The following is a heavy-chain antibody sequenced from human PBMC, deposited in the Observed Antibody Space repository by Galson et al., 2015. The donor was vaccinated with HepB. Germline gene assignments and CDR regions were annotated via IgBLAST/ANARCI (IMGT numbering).Heavy chain of an antibody. J-gene: IGHJ5*02. Sequence: SVKVSCKASGGTFSSYAISWVRQAPGQGLEWMGGIIPIFGTANYAQKFQGRVTITADESTSTAYMELSSLRSEDTAVYYCARAVVRGAARLPMNWFDPWGQGTLVTVSS. V-gene: IGHV1-69*13. CDR3: ARAVVRGAARLPMNWFDP. CDR1: GGTFSSYA. CDR2: IIPIFGTA. D-gene: IGHD3-10*01.